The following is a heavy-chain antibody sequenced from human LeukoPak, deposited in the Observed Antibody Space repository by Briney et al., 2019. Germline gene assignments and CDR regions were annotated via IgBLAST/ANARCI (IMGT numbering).Heavy chain of an antibody. V-gene: IGHV4-61*01. CDR2: IYYSGST. CDR3: ARASTSLNPFDY. J-gene: IGHJ4*02. Sequence: SETLSLTCTVSGGSISSSSYYWSWVRQPPGKGLEWIGYIYYSGSTNYNPSLKSRVTISVDTSKNQFSLKLSSVTAADTAVYYCARASTSLNPFDYWGQGTLVTVSS. CDR1: GGSISSSSYY. D-gene: IGHD2-2*01.